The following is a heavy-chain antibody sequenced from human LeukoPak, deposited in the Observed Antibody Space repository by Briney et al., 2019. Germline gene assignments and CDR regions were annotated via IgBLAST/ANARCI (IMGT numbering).Heavy chain of an antibody. J-gene: IGHJ4*02. CDR3: ANRRSLAAAGPFDY. V-gene: IGHV4-59*01. CDR2: IYYSGST. Sequence: SETLSLTCAVYGGSFSDYYWTWIRQPPGKGLEWIGYIYYSGSTNYNPSLKSRVTISVDTFKNQFSLKLSSVTAAHTAVYYCANRRSLAAAGPFDYWGQGTLVTVSS. D-gene: IGHD6-13*01. CDR1: GGSFSDYY.